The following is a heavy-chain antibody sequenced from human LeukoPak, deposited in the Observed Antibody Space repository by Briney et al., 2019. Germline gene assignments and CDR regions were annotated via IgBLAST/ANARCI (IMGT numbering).Heavy chain of an antibody. CDR2: ILVGSGNT. J-gene: IGHJ4*02. D-gene: IGHD2-2*01. Sequence: GASVKVSCKASGFAFTSTAVQWVRQARGQRLEWIGWILVGSGNTNYAQMFQERVTLTWDVSTSTAYMVLSSLRSEDTAIYYCASVPPYTSSSAWWGQGTLVTVSS. V-gene: IGHV1-58*01. CDR3: ASVPPYTSSSAW. CDR1: GFAFTSTA.